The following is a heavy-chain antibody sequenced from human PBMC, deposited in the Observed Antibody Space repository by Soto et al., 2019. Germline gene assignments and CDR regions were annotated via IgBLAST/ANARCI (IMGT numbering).Heavy chain of an antibody. CDR1: EFTFSNYA. D-gene: IGHD4-17*01. CDR3: ARGPSYSDSYFDY. J-gene: IGHJ4*02. CDR2: ISYDGNNK. Sequence: GGFLRLSCAASEFTFSNYAMHWVRQPPGKGLQWLAVISYDGNNKYYADSVEGRFTISRDNSKNTVYLQMNSLRLEDTAVYYCARGPSYSDSYFDYWGQGTLVTVSS. V-gene: IGHV3-30*03.